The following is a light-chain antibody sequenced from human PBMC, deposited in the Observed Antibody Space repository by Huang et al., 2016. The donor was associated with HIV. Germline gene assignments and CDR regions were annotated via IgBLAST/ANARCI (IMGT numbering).Light chain of an antibody. V-gene: IGKV3-15*01. CDR1: QSVSSN. Sequence: EIVMTQSPATLSVSPGEGATLSCRASQSVSSNLAWYQQKPGQAPRLLIYGASTRATGIQDRFSGGGSGTDVTITISSLQSEDFALYYCQQYNNWPPTTFGQGTRLEIK. J-gene: IGKJ5*01. CDR2: GAS. CDR3: QQYNNWPPTT.